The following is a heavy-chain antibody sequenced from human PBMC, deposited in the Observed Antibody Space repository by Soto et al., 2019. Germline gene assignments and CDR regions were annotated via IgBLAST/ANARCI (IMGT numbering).Heavy chain of an antibody. CDR2: FDPEDGET. CDR1: GYTLTELS. J-gene: IGHJ5*02. CDR3: ATAGKIAAAGRVWDNWFDP. D-gene: IGHD6-13*01. Sequence: GASVKVFCKVSGYTLTELSMHWVRQAPGKGLEWMGGFDPEDGETIYAQKFQGRVTMTEDTSTDTAYMELSSLRSEDTAVYYCATAGKIAAAGRVWDNWFDPWGQGTLVTVSS. V-gene: IGHV1-24*01.